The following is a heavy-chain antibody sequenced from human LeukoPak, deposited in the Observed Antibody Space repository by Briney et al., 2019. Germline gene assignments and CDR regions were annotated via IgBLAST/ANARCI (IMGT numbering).Heavy chain of an antibody. Sequence: GGSLRLSCAASGFTFSSYWMTWVRQAPGKGLEWVANINKDGSVQYYVDSVKGRFTISRDSAKNSLHLEMNSLRAEDTALYYCAKEVIGYSYGYQYFHYGMDVWGQGTTITVSS. J-gene: IGHJ6*02. CDR1: GFTFSSYW. V-gene: IGHV3-7*03. D-gene: IGHD5-18*01. CDR2: INKDGSVQ. CDR3: AKEVIGYSYGYQYFHYGMDV.